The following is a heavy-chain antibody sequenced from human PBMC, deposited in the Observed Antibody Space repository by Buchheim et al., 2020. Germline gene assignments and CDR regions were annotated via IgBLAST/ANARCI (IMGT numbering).Heavy chain of an antibody. J-gene: IGHJ6*02. D-gene: IGHD2-15*01. CDR3: AKGPYCSGGSCYRYYYYGMDV. CDR1: GFTFSSYW. Sequence: EVQLVESGGGLVQPGGSLRLSCAASGFTFSSYWMHWVRQAPGKGLVWVSRINSDGSSTSYADSVKGRFTISRDNAKNTLYLQMNSLRAEDTAVYYCAKGPYCSGGSCYRYYYYGMDVWGQGTT. V-gene: IGHV3-74*01. CDR2: INSDGSST.